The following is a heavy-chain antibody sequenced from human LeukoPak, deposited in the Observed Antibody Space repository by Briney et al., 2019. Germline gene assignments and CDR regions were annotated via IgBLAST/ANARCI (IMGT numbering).Heavy chain of an antibody. J-gene: IGHJ4*02. CDR3: ARGPSGDYDY. Sequence: SETLSLTCAVSGGSFSVYYWSWIRQPPGKGLEWIGEINHSGSTNYNPSLKSRVTISVDTSKNQFSLKLSSVTAADTAVYYCARGPSGDYDYWGQGTLVTVSS. CDR2: INHSGST. CDR1: GGSFSVYY. D-gene: IGHD4-17*01. V-gene: IGHV4-34*01.